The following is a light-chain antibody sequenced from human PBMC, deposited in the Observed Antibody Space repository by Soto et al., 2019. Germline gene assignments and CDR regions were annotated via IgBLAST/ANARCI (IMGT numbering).Light chain of an antibody. Sequence: QSALTQPPFASGSPGQSVTISCTGTSSDVGDYNYVSWYQQHPGKAPKLMIYEVSKRPSGVPDRFSGSKSGNTASLTVSGLQAEDEADYYCSSYAGSNNWVFGGGTKVTVL. CDR1: SSDVGDYNY. CDR3: SSYAGSNNWV. J-gene: IGLJ3*02. V-gene: IGLV2-8*01. CDR2: EVS.